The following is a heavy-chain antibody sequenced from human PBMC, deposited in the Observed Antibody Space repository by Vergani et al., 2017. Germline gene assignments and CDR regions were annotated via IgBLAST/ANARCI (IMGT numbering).Heavy chain of an antibody. CDR2: IYSGGST. D-gene: IGHD6-13*01. CDR3: ARARIAAAGMLRDFDY. J-gene: IGHJ4*02. CDR1: GFTVSSNY. Sequence: VQLVESGGGLVQPGGSLRLSCAASGFTVSSNYMSWVRQAPGKGLEWVSVIYSGGSTYYADSVKGRFTISRHNSKNTLYLQMNSLRAEDTAVYYCARARIAAAGMLRDFDYWGQGTLVTVSS. V-gene: IGHV3-53*04.